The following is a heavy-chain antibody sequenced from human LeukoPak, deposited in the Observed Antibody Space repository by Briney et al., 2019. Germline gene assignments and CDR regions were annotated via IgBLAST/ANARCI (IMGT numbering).Heavy chain of an antibody. Sequence: GGSLRLSCATSGFTFSNAWMNWVRQAPGKGLEWVAVISYDGGNKFYADSVKGRFTISRDNSKNTLDLQMSSLRAEDTAIYYCARDQLAYSGYDTLFAYWGQGTLVTVSS. D-gene: IGHD5-12*01. CDR3: ARDQLAYSGYDTLFAY. V-gene: IGHV3-30*19. CDR1: GFTFSNAW. CDR2: ISYDGGNK. J-gene: IGHJ4*02.